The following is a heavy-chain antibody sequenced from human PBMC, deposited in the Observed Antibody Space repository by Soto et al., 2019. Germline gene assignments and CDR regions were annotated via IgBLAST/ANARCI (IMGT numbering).Heavy chain of an antibody. D-gene: IGHD3-3*01. V-gene: IGHV4-39*01. CDR3: AGPAWNDYYAIFDY. Sequence: SETLSLTCTVSGGSINSGAYYWGWIRQPPGKGLEWIGSFYSSGSTYYNPSLKSRVTISVDTSKNQFSLKLSSVTAADTAVYYCAGPAWNDYYAIFDYWGQGTPVTVS. CDR1: GGSINSGAYY. CDR2: FYSSGST. J-gene: IGHJ4*02.